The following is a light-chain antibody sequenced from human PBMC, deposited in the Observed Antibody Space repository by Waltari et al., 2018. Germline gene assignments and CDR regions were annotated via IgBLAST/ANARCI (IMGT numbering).Light chain of an antibody. Sequence: QSALTQPRSVSGSPGESVTITCTGTSSDIGAYNFVSWYQHHPGKGPKLLIYDVSGRPSGVPARFSGSKSGNTASLTISXLQAEDEADYFCSSYAGTYTLGLFGAGTTLTV. J-gene: IGLJ2*01. CDR2: DVS. CDR3: SSYAGTYTLGL. V-gene: IGLV2-11*01. CDR1: SSDIGAYNF.